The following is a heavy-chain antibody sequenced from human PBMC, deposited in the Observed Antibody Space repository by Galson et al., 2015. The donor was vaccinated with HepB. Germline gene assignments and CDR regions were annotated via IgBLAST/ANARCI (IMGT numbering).Heavy chain of an antibody. CDR3: ARDYDFWSNYSVDV. V-gene: IGHV1-18*04. CDR1: GYTFTSYG. Sequence: SVKVSCKASGYTFTSYGISWVRQAPGQGLEWMGWISAYNGNTNYAQKLQGRVTMTTDTSTSTAYMELRSLRSDDTAVYYCARDYDFWSNYSVDVWGEGTTVTVSS. D-gene: IGHD3-3*01. CDR2: ISAYNGNT. J-gene: IGHJ6*04.